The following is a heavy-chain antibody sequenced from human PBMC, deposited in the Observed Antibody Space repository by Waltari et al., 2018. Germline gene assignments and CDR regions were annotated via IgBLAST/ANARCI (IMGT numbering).Heavy chain of an antibody. D-gene: IGHD6-13*01. J-gene: IGHJ4*02. V-gene: IGHV4-38-2*01. Sequence: QVQLQESGPGLVKPSETLSLTCAVSGYSLSSGYYWGWIRQPPGKGLEWIGSIYHSGSTYYNPSLKSRVTISVDTSKNQFSLKLSSVTAADTAVYYCASRSSSWPYYFDYWGQGTLVTVSS. CDR3: ASRSSSWPYYFDY. CDR1: GYSLSSGYY. CDR2: IYHSGST.